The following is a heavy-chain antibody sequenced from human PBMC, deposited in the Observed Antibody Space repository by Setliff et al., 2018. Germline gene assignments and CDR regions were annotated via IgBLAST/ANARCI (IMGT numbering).Heavy chain of an antibody. Sequence: SETLSLTCTVSGGSMITNDYFWGWIRQPPGTGLEWIGSIYYSGDTYYNPSLKSRATVSVDTSKNQFSLKLTSVTAADTAVYYCARMSGFQYIDVWDKGTTVTVSS. CDR2: IYYSGDT. V-gene: IGHV4-39*07. CDR3: ARMSGFQYIDV. D-gene: IGHD3-3*01. CDR1: GGSMITNDYF. J-gene: IGHJ6*03.